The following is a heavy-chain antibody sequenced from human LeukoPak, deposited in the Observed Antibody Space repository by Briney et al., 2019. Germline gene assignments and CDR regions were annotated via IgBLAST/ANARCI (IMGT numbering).Heavy chain of an antibody. CDR2: ISGSGGST. CDR1: GFTFSSYA. D-gene: IGHD6-19*01. Sequence: GGSLRLSCAASGFTFSSYAMSWVRQAPGKGLEWVSAISGSGGSTYYADSVKGRFTISRDNSKNTLYLQMNSLRAEDTAVYYCAKGDEWLAEYMNFDYWGQGTLVTVPS. J-gene: IGHJ4*02. CDR3: AKGDEWLAEYMNFDY. V-gene: IGHV3-23*01.